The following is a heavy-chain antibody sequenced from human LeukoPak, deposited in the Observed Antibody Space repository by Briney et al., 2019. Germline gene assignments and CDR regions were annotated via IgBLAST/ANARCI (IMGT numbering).Heavy chain of an antibody. Sequence: GGSLRLSCEASGFTFSSYAMHWVRQAPGKGLEWVAVISYDGSNKYYADSVKGRFTISRDNSRNTLYLQMNSLRAEDTAVYYCASIAVAGTGDYWGQGTLVTVSS. CDR3: ASIAVAGTGDY. CDR2: ISYDGSNK. V-gene: IGHV3-30-3*01. D-gene: IGHD6-19*01. CDR1: GFTFSSYA. J-gene: IGHJ4*02.